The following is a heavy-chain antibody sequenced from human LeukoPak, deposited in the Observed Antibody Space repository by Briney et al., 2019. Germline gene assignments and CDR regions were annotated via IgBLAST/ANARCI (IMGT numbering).Heavy chain of an antibody. CDR3: AKAPGGIIGY. J-gene: IGHJ4*02. CDR2: ISGSGGST. CDR1: GFTFSNSA. Sequence: GGSLRLSCAASGFTFSNSAMSWVRQAPGKGLEWVSAISGSGGSTYYADSVKGRFTISRDNSKNTVYLQMNSLRADDTAVYYCAKAPGGIIGYWGQGTLVTVSS. V-gene: IGHV3-23*01. D-gene: IGHD3-16*01.